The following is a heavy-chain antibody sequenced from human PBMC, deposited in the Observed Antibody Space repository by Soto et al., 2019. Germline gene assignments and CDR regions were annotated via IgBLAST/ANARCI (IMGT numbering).Heavy chain of an antibody. CDR3: ALYSDYGMDV. Sequence: GGSLRLSCAASGFTFSSYEMNWVRQAPGKGLEWVSYISSSGSTIYYADSVKGRFTISRDNAKNSLYLQMNSLRAEDTAVHYCALYSDYGMDVWGQGTTVTVSS. J-gene: IGHJ6*02. V-gene: IGHV3-48*03. CDR1: GFTFSSYE. CDR2: ISSSGSTI.